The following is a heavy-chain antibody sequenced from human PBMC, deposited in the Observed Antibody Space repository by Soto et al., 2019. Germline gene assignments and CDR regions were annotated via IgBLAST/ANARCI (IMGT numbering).Heavy chain of an antibody. D-gene: IGHD3-9*01. J-gene: IGHJ4*02. CDR3: ARQTQIYDILGGFDY. CDR1: GGSISSSSYY. V-gene: IGHV4-39*01. Sequence: PSETLSLTCTVSGGSISSSSYYWGWIRQPPGKGLEWIGSIYYSGSTYYNPSLKSRVTISVDTSKNQFSLKLSSVTAADTAVYYCARQTQIYDILGGFDYWGQGTLVTVSS. CDR2: IYYSGST.